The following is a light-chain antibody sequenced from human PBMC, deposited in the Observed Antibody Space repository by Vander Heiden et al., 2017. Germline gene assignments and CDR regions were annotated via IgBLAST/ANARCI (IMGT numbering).Light chain of an antibody. Sequence: EIVLTQSPATLSLSPGERATLSCRASQSVRSYLAWYQQKPGQAPRLLIYDASNRATGIPARFSGSGYGTDFTLTISSREPEDFAVYYCQQPSNWPPITFGQGTLLEIK. CDR3: QQPSNWPPIT. V-gene: IGKV3-11*01. CDR2: DAS. CDR1: QSVRSY. J-gene: IGKJ5*01.